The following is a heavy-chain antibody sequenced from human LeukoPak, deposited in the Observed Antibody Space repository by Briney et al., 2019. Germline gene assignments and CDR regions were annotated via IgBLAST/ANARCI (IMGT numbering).Heavy chain of an antibody. CDR3: ARGAEDTPSYWYFDL. Sequence: ASVKVSCKASGYTFNSYDITWVRQATGQGLEWMGWMNPNSGNTGYAQKFQGRVTMTRNTSISTAYMELSSLRSEDTAVYYCARGAEDTPSYWYFDLWGRGTLVTVSS. CDR2: MNPNSGNT. CDR1: GYTFNSYD. J-gene: IGHJ2*01. D-gene: IGHD5-18*01. V-gene: IGHV1-8*01.